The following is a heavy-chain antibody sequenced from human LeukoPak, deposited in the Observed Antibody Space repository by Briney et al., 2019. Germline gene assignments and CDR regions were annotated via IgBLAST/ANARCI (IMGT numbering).Heavy chain of an antibody. V-gene: IGHV5-51*01. Sequence: SGESLKISCKGSGYIFTTYWISWVRQMPGKGLEWMGIIYPADSDTRYSPSFQGQVTISADKSINTPYLQWSSLEASDTAMYYCARHSFLGYCSTTSCRTPFDIWGQGTIVTISS. CDR2: IYPADSDT. CDR1: GYIFTTYW. D-gene: IGHD2-2*01. J-gene: IGHJ3*02. CDR3: ARHSFLGYCSTTSCRTPFDI.